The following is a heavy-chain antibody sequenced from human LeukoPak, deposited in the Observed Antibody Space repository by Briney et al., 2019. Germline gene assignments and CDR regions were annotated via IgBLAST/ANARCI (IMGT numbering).Heavy chain of an antibody. J-gene: IGHJ2*01. V-gene: IGHV4-39*07. CDR2: IYYSGST. Sequence: PSETLSLTCTVSGGSISSSSYYWGWIRQPPGKGLEWIGSIYYSGSTYYNPSLKSRVTISVDTSKNQFSLKLSSVTAADTAVYYCARGVPQIVVVTATYGWYFDLWGRGTLVTVSS. CDR3: ARGVPQIVVVTATYGWYFDL. D-gene: IGHD2-21*02. CDR1: GGSISSSSYY.